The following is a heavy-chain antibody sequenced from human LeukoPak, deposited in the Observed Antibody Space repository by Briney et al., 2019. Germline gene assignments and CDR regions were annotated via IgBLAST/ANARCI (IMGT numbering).Heavy chain of an antibody. Sequence: GGSLRLSCAVSGLTFSSSWMDWVRQAPGKGLEWVASINPDGNKKYSADSVKGRFTISRDNAENPLYLQMNSLRVEDTAFYYCARDLAYSRLDYWGQGMLVTVSS. J-gene: IGHJ4*02. V-gene: IGHV3-7*01. CDR3: ARDLAYSRLDY. CDR1: GLTFSSSW. CDR2: INPDGNKK. D-gene: IGHD5-18*01.